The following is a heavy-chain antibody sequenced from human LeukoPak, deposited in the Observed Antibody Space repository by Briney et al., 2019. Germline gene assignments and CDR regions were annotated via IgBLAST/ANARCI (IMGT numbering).Heavy chain of an antibody. CDR2: ISDTSGST. D-gene: IGHD6-6*01. J-gene: IGHJ4*02. CDR3: AKRVEYSSSSGGYFDY. CDR1: GFTFSSYA. V-gene: IGHV3-23*01. Sequence: GGSLRLSCAASGFTFSSYAMHWVRQAPGKGLEWVSGISDTSGSTYYADSVKGRFTISRDNSKNTLYLQMNSLRAEDTAIYYCAKRVEYSSSSGGYFDYWGQGTLVTVSS.